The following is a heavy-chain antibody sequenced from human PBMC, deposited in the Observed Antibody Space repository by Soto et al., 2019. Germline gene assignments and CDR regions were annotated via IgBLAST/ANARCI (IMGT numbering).Heavy chain of an antibody. CDR1: GFDFNKYA. J-gene: IGHJ4*02. V-gene: IGHV3-23*01. CDR3: AKDSPSYTTSPFYFDS. Sequence: GGSMRLSCAAFGFDFNKYAMAWVRQAPGKGLQWVSSITSNGDSTYYADSVKGRFTTSRDNSKNTLYLQMNSLRADDTAVFYCAKDSPSYTTSPFYFDSWGQGTLVTVSS. CDR2: ITSNGDST. D-gene: IGHD2-2*02.